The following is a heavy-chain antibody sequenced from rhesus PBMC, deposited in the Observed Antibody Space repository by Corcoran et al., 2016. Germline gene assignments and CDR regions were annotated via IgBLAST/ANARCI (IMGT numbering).Heavy chain of an antibody. CDR2: IYWNDDK. CDR1: GFSLSTSGMG. J-gene: IGHJ4*01. CDR3: ARSSEYFDY. V-gene: IGHV2-1*01. Sequence: QVTLKESGPALVKPTQTLTLTCTFSGFSLSTSGMGVGWIRQPSRKTLEWLAHIYWNDDKYYSTSLKSRLTIPKDTSKNQVVLTMTNMDPVDTATYYCARSSEYFDYWGQGVLVTVSS.